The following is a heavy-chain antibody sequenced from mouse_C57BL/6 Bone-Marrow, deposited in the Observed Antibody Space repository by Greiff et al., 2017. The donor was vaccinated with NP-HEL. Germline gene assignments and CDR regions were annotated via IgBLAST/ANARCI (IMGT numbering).Heavy chain of an antibody. CDR3: AREMVTPAYYYAMDD. CDR1: GFTFSSYA. CDR2: ISDGGSYT. D-gene: IGHD2-3*01. V-gene: IGHV5-4*01. Sequence: EVQLVESGGGLVKPGGSLKLSCAASGFTFSSYAMSWVRQTPEKRLEWVATISDGGSYTYYPDNVKGRFTISRDNAKNNLYLQMSHLKSEDTAMYYCAREMVTPAYYYAMDDWGQGTSVTVSS. J-gene: IGHJ4*01.